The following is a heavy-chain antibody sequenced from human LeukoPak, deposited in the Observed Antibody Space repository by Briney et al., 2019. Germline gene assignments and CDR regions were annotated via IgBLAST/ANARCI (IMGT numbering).Heavy chain of an antibody. CDR3: ARVRVEGYFDS. V-gene: IGHV4-38-2*02. Sequence: SETLSLTCSVSGYSISSGYYWGWIRQPPGKGLEWIGSINYRGSTYYNPSLESRVTVSVDTSKKQFSLKLSSVTASEAAVFYCARVRVEGYFDSWGQGILVTVSS. D-gene: IGHD3-3*01. CDR2: INYRGST. CDR1: GYSISSGYY. J-gene: IGHJ4*02.